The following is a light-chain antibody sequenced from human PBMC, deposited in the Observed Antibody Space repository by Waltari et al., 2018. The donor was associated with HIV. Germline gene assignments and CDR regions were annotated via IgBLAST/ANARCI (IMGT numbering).Light chain of an antibody. Sequence: QSVLTQPPSASGAPGHRVIISCSGSRSKIGTNPIIWYQHLPGTAPRLLIDDNNQRPSGVPDRFSGSKSGTSGSLAISGLQSEDETDYYCATWDDTQNGWVFGAGTKLTVL. CDR3: ATWDDTQNGWV. J-gene: IGLJ3*02. V-gene: IGLV1-44*01. CDR2: DNN. CDR1: RSKIGTNP.